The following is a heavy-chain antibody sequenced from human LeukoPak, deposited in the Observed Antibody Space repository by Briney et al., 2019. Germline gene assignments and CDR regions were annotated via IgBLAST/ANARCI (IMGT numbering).Heavy chain of an antibody. Sequence: ASVKVSCKASGYTFTSYAMHWVRQAPGQRLEWMGWINAGNGNTKYSQKFQGRVTITTDESTSTAYMELSSLRSEDTAVYYCARALSITIFGVVRSLGMDVWGKGTTVTVSS. D-gene: IGHD3-3*01. V-gene: IGHV1-3*01. CDR2: INAGNGNT. CDR1: GYTFTSYA. CDR3: ARALSITIFGVVRSLGMDV. J-gene: IGHJ6*04.